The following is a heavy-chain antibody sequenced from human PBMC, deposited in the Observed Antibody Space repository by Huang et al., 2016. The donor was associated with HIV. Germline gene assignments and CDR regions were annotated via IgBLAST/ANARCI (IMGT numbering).Heavy chain of an antibody. Sequence: EVQLWESGGTLVQPGGSLRLYCGGSGFTFSNYAMSWVRQAPGKGWEWVSFISGSSGTIYYADSVKGRFTISRDNVKKTVYLQMNSLRVEDAAVYYCAKDRGDGYSGYDYDYWGQGTLVTVSS. J-gene: IGHJ4*02. V-gene: IGHV3-23*01. D-gene: IGHD5-12*01. CDR3: AKDRGDGYSGYDYDY. CDR2: ISGSSGTI. CDR1: GFTFSNYA.